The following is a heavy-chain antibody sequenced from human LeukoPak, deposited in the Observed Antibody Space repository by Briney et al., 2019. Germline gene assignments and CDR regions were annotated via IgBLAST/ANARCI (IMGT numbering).Heavy chain of an antibody. CDR2: INAGNGNT. J-gene: IGHJ6*02. V-gene: IGHV1-3*01. D-gene: IGHD6-19*01. CDR3: ARQSDYSSGWQDYYYYYGMDV. Sequence: ASVKVSCKASGYTFTSYAMHWVRQAPGQRLEWMGWINAGNGNTKYSQKFQGRVTITRDTSTSTAYMELRSLRSDDTAVYYCARQSDYSSGWQDYYYYYGMDVWGQGTTVTVSS. CDR1: GYTFTSYA.